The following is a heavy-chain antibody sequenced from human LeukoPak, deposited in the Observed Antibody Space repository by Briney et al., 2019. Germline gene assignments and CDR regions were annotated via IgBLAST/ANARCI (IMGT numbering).Heavy chain of an antibody. CDR3: ATVSGTSSILY. CDR1: GGSMGNYY. J-gene: IGHJ4*02. D-gene: IGHD2-2*01. Sequence: SETLSLTCTVSGGSMGNYYWSWVRQPPGKGLEWLGYAYYTGTSNYNPSLKSRLNISVDTSKNQFSLTLTSVTAADTAAYYCATVSGTSSILYWGQGTLVIVSS. CDR2: AYYTGTS. V-gene: IGHV4-59*01.